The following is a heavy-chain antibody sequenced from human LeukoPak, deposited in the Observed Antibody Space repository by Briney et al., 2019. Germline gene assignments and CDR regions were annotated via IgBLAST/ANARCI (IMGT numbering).Heavy chain of an antibody. V-gene: IGHV1-8*02. CDR1: GYSFTTYD. CDR2: MNPHSGNT. D-gene: IGHD3-16*01. Sequence: ASVKVSCKASGYSFTTYDINWVRLAPGQGLEWMGWMNPHSGNTGYEEKFEDRVTMTRDISISTAYMELVSLTSEDTAVYYCARAGGDTYGHFAYLDVWGKGTTVTVSS. J-gene: IGHJ6*03. CDR3: ARAGGDTYGHFAYLDV.